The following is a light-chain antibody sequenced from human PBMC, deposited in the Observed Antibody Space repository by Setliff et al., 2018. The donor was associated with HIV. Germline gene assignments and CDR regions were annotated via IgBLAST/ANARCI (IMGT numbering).Light chain of an antibody. Sequence: QSALTQPASVSGSPGQSITISCTGSSSDVGAYNYVSWYQQYPGKAPKLIIYEVSKRPSGVSYRFSGSKSGITASLTISGLQAEDEADYYCSSYTRSITLVLFGGGTQLPS. CDR3: SSYTRSITLVL. CDR1: SSDVGAYNY. V-gene: IGLV2-14*01. J-gene: IGLJ2*01. CDR2: EVS.